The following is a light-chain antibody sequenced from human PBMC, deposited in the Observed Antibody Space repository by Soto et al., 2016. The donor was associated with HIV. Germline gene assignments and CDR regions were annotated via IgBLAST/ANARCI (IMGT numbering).Light chain of an antibody. J-gene: IGKJ4*01. CDR3: QHLNNYPLT. CDR2: AAS. CDR1: QGIGNH. V-gene: IGKV1-9*01. Sequence: DIQLTQSPSFLAASVGDRVTITCRASQGIGNHLAWYQQRPGKAPKLLISAASTLHSGVPSRFSGSGSGTEFTLTIRSLQPEDFATYFCQHLNNYPLTFGGGTKVEIK.